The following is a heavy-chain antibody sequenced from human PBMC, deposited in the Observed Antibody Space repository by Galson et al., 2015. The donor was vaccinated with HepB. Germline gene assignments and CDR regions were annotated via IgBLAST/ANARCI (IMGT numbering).Heavy chain of an antibody. V-gene: IGHV3-48*01. CDR2: ISSSSSTI. J-gene: IGHJ4*02. D-gene: IGHD6-13*01. Sequence: SLRLSCAASGFTFSSYSMNWVRQAPGKGLEWVSYISSSSSTIYYADSVKGRFTISRDNAKNSLYLQMNSLRAEDTAVYYCARDFRQQLPRDSGDYWGQGTLVTVSS. CDR1: GFTFSSYS. CDR3: ARDFRQQLPRDSGDY.